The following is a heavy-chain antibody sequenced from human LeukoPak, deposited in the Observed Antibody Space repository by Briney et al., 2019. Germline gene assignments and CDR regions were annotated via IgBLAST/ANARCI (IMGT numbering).Heavy chain of an antibody. J-gene: IGHJ6*04. CDR1: GGSFSGYY. Sequence: SETLSLTCAVYGGSFSGYYWSWIRQPPGKGLEWIGEINHSGSTNYNPSPKSRVTISVDTSKNQFSLKLSSVTAADTAVYYCARAYCSGGSCYYYYYYGMDVWGKGTTVTVSS. V-gene: IGHV4-34*01. CDR2: INHSGST. CDR3: ARAYCSGGSCYYYYYYGMDV. D-gene: IGHD2-15*01.